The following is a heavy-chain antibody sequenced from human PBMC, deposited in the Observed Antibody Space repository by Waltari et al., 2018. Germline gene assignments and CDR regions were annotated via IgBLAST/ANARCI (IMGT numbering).Heavy chain of an antibody. D-gene: IGHD1-26*01. Sequence: EGQLVESGGGLVQAGRSLRPRCVASGSTPDAYAMHWNRQAPGKGLEWVSGIYGNGGRIDYADSVKGRFTISRDIAKTSLFLQMNSLTTEDTAVYYCTRDVNPGGADVWGQGTTVTVS. CDR3: TRDVNPGGADV. CDR2: IYGNGGRI. CDR1: GSTPDAYA. V-gene: IGHV3-9*02. J-gene: IGHJ6*02.